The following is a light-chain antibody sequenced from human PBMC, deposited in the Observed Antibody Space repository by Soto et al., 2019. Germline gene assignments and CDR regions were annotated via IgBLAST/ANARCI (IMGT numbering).Light chain of an antibody. V-gene: IGLV2-14*01. Sequence: QSALTQPASVSGSPGQSITISCTGTSSDVGGYNYVSWYQQHPGKAPKLMIYEVSNRPSGVSNRFSGSKSGNTASLTISGLQAEDEADYYCSSYTSSSPHWVFGGGTKLTVL. CDR3: SSYTSSSPHWV. CDR1: SSDVGGYNY. CDR2: EVS. J-gene: IGLJ3*02.